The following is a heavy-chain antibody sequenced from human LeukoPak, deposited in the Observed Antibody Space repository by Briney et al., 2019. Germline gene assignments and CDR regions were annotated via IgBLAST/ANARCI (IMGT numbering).Heavy chain of an antibody. D-gene: IGHD1-1*01. Sequence: SETLSLTCTVSGGSISNYYWSWIRQPPGKTLEWIGYIYYTGSSNHNPALKSRVTISVDTSKNQFSLNLSSMTAADTAVYYCARVTDWNDFDYWGQGTLVTVSS. CDR2: IYYTGSS. V-gene: IGHV4-59*01. CDR3: ARVTDWNDFDY. J-gene: IGHJ4*02. CDR1: GGSISNYY.